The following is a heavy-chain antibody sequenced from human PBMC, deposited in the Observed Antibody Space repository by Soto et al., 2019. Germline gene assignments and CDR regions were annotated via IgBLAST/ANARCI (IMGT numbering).Heavy chain of an antibody. D-gene: IGHD4-17*01. CDR2: IKSKTDGGTT. V-gene: IGHV3-15*01. CDR3: ARGHGDPFDF. J-gene: IGHJ4*02. Sequence: EVQLVESGGGLVKPGGSLRLSCAASGFTFSNAWMSWVRQAPGKGLEWVGRIKSKTDGGTTDYAAPVKGRFTISRDNAKISLYLQMNSLRADDTAVYYCARGHGDPFDFWGQGTLVTVSS. CDR1: GFTFSNAW.